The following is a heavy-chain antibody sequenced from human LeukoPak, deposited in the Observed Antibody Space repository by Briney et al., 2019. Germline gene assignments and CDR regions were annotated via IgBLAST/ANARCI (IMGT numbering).Heavy chain of an antibody. CDR3: ASTRFVNWIHVGYMDA. D-gene: IGHD5-18*01. J-gene: IGHJ6*03. Sequence: ASVKVSCKASGYTFTGYYMHWVRQAPGQGLEWMGWISAYNGNTNYAQKLQGRVTMTTDTSTSTAYMELRSLRSDDTAVYYCASTRFVNWIHVGYMDAWGKGTTVTVSS. V-gene: IGHV1-18*04. CDR2: ISAYNGNT. CDR1: GYTFTGYY.